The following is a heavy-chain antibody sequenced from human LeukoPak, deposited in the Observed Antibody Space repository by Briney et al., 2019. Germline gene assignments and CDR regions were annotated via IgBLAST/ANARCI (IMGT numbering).Heavy chain of an antibody. V-gene: IGHV1-69*06. D-gene: IGHD4-17*01. J-gene: IGHJ4*02. CDR3: ASLDYGDYADY. CDR1: GGTFSSYA. Sequence: SVKVSCKASGGTFSSYAISWVRQAPGQGLEWMGGIIPIFGTANYAQKFQGRVTITADKSTSTAYMELSSLRSEDTAVYYCASLDYGDYADYWGQGTLVTVSS. CDR2: IIPIFGTA.